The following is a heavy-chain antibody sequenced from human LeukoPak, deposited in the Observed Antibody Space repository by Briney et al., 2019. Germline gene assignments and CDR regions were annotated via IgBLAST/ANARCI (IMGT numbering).Heavy chain of an antibody. V-gene: IGHV3-74*03. CDR2: VNEDGSFT. CDR1: GFTFSSYW. J-gene: IGHJ4*02. Sequence: PGGSLRLSCAASGFTFSSYWMRWVRQAPGKGLVWVSRVNEDGSFTTYADSVKGRFTISRDNAKNTLYLQMNSLRVEDTAVYYCAKDLSGAHDYWGQGTVVTVSS. D-gene: IGHD4-17*01. CDR3: AKDLSGAHDY.